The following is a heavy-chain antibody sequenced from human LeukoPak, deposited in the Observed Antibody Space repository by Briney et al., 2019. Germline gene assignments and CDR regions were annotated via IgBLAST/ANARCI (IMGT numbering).Heavy chain of an antibody. CDR1: GGSISSGGYY. CDR3: ARGILSWFDP. J-gene: IGHJ5*02. V-gene: IGHV4-30-2*01. Sequence: PSETLSLTCTVSGGSISSGGYYWSWIRQPPGKGLEWIGYIYHSGSTYYNPSLKSRVTISVDRSKNQFPLKLSSVTAADTAVYYCARGILSWFDPWGQGTLVTVSS. CDR2: IYHSGST.